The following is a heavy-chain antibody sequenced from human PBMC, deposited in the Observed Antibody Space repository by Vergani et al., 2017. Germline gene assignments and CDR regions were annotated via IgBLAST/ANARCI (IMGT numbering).Heavy chain of an antibody. CDR2: IYSGGST. CDR1: GFTVSSNY. D-gene: IGHD2-15*01. Sequence: EVQLVESGGGLVQPGGSLRLSCAASGFTVSSNYMSWVRQAPGKGLEWVSVIYSGGSTYYADSVKGRFTISRDNSKNTLYLQMNSLRAEDTAVYYCARDTGYCSGGSCYAYWYFDLWGRGTLVTVSS. CDR3: ARDTGYCSGGSCYAYWYFDL. V-gene: IGHV3-66*02. J-gene: IGHJ2*01.